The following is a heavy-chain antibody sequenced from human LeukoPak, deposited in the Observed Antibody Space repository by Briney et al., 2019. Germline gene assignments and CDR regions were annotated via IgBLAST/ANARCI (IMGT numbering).Heavy chain of an antibody. CDR1: GYSFTSYW. CDR2: IYPGDSDT. Sequence: GESLKISCKGSGYSFTSYWIGWVRQMPGKGLERMGIIYPGDSDTRYSPSFQGQVTISADKSISTAYLQWSSLKASDTAMYYCARVVVPAAMGNWFDPWGQGTLVTVSS. J-gene: IGHJ5*02. D-gene: IGHD2-2*01. CDR3: ARVVVPAAMGNWFDP. V-gene: IGHV5-51*01.